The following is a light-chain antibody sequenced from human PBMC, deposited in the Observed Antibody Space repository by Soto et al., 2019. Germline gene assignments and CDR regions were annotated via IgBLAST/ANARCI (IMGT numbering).Light chain of an antibody. CDR1: QSVSSN. J-gene: IGKJ3*01. CDR2: GAS. V-gene: IGKV3-15*01. CDR3: HQYNDWFT. Sequence: EIVMTQSPATLSVSPGERATLSCRASQSVSSNLAWYQQKPGQAPRLLIYGASTRATGITARFSGSGSGTSFTLTISSLQSEYFAVYYCHQYNDWFTFGPGTKVDIK.